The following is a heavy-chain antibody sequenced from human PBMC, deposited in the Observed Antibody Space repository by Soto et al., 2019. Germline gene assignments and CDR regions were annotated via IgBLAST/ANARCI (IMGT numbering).Heavy chain of an antibody. D-gene: IGHD1-1*01. Sequence: ASVKVSCKASGYTFTGYYMHWVRQAPGQGLEWMGWINPNSGGTNYAQKFQGWVTMTRDTSISTAYMELSRLRSDDTAVYYCARAPGETGTTDYYYYYGMDVWGQGTTVTVSS. CDR1: GYTFTGYY. CDR2: INPNSGGT. V-gene: IGHV1-2*04. J-gene: IGHJ6*02. CDR3: ARAPGETGTTDYYYYYGMDV.